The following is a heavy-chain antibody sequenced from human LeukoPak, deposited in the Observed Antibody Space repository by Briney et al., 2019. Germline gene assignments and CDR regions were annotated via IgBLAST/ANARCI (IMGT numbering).Heavy chain of an antibody. J-gene: IGHJ6*03. Sequence: ASVKVSCKASGYTFTGYYMHWVRQAPGQGLEWMGWINPNSGGTNYAQKFQGRVTMTRDTSISTAYMELSRLRSDDTAVYYCARDLVTLYDFWSGYYTGSYMDVWGKGTTVTVSS. V-gene: IGHV1-2*02. CDR3: ARDLVTLYDFWSGYYTGSYMDV. CDR1: GYTFTGYY. CDR2: INPNSGGT. D-gene: IGHD3-3*01.